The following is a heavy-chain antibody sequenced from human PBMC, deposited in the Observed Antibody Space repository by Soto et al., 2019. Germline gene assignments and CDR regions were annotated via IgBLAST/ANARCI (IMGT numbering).Heavy chain of an antibody. CDR3: ARERGYCSSTSCAQRSPPSIAARPYYYYYMDV. J-gene: IGHJ6*03. V-gene: IGHV3-7*01. D-gene: IGHD2-2*01. CDR1: GFTFSSYW. CDR2: IKQDGSEK. Sequence: GESLKISCAASGFTFSSYWMSWVRQAPGKGLEWVANIKQDGSEKYYVDSVKGRFTISRDNAKNSLYLQMNSLRAEDTAAYYCARERGYCSSTSCAQRSPPSIAARPYYYYYMDVWGKGTTVTVSS.